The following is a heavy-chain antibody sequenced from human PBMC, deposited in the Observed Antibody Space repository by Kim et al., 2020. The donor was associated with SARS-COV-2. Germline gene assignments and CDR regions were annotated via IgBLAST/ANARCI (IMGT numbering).Heavy chain of an antibody. V-gene: IGHV5-51*01. CDR3: AGQGFGDNGGDYWGQGTLVNVSSGESSHGDNGGDY. J-gene: IGHJ4*02. CDR1: GYNFNNYW. D-gene: IGHD4-17*01. CDR2: IYPRDSDT. Sequence: GESLKISCKASGYNFNNYWIGWARQLPGKGLEWMGIIYPRDSDTKYSPSLQGQVTISVDKSITTAYLQWSSLKASDSAMYYCAGQGFGDNGGDYWGQGTLVNVSSGESSHGDNGGDYWGQGTLVTVSS.